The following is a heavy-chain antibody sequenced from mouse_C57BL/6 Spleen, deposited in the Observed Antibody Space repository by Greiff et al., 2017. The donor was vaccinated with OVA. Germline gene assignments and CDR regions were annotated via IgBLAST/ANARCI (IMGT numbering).Heavy chain of an antibody. CDR3: ARSYYGSSRYFDV. J-gene: IGHJ1*03. Sequence: QVQLQQSGAELARPGASVKLSCKASGYTFTSYGISWVKQRTGQGLEWIGEIYPRSGNTYYNEKFKGKATLTADKSSSTAYMELRSLTSEDSAGYFCARSYYGSSRYFDVWGTGTTVTVSS. D-gene: IGHD1-1*01. CDR2: IYPRSGNT. V-gene: IGHV1-81*01. CDR1: GYTFTSYG.